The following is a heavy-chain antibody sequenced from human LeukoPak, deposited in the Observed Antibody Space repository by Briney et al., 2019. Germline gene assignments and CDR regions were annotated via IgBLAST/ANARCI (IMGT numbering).Heavy chain of an antibody. CDR3: ARVSSSGWYY. CDR2: ISSSGSTI. Sequence: GGSLRLSCAASGFTFSSYEMNWVRQAPGKGLEWVSYISSSGSTIYYADSVKGRFTISRDNAKNSLYLQMNSLRAEDTAVYYCARVSSSGWYYWGQGTLVTVSS. J-gene: IGHJ4*02. CDR1: GFTFSSYE. D-gene: IGHD6-19*01. V-gene: IGHV3-48*03.